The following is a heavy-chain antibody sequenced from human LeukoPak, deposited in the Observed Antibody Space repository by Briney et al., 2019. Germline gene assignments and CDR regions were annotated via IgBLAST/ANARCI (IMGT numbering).Heavy chain of an antibody. CDR2: INPSGGST. V-gene: IGHV1-46*01. J-gene: IGHJ4*02. CDR3: AKDQDIVVVVAVPYFDY. CDR1: GYTFTSYY. Sequence: ASVKVSCKASGYTFTSYYMHWVRQAPGQGLEWMGIINPSGGSTSYAQKFQGRVTMTRDMSTSTVYMELSSLRAEDTAVYYCAKDQDIVVVVAVPYFDYWGQGTLVTVSS. D-gene: IGHD2-15*01.